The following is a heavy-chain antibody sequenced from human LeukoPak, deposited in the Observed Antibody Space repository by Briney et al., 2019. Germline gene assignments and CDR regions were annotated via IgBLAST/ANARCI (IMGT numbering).Heavy chain of an antibody. CDR2: IYYSGST. V-gene: IGHV4-39*07. Sequence: SETLSLTCTVSGGSISSSSYYWGWLRQPPGKGREWIGSIYYSGSTYYNPSLKRRVNISGDTSKNQFSLKLTSVTAADTAVYYCAKGLYYYGSGSYPESYPYDAFDIWGQGTMVTVSS. J-gene: IGHJ3*02. CDR3: AKGLYYYGSGSYPESYPYDAFDI. CDR1: GGSISSSSYY. D-gene: IGHD3-10*01.